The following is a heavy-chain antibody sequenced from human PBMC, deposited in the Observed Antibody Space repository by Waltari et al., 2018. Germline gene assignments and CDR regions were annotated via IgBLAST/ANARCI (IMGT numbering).Heavy chain of an antibody. CDR2: INHSGST. J-gene: IGHJ6*02. CDR3: TRGGYDILTGYGYYYGMDV. V-gene: IGHV4-34*01. Sequence: QVQLQQWGAGLLKPSETLSLTCAVYGGSFSGYYWSWIRQPPGQGLEWIGEINHSGSTNYNPSLKSRVTISVDTSKNQFSLKLSSVTAADTAVYYCTRGGYDILTGYGYYYGMDVWGQGTTVTVSS. D-gene: IGHD3-9*01. CDR1: GGSFSGYY.